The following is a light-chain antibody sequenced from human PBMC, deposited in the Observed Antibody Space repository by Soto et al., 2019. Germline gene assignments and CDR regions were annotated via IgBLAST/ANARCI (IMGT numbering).Light chain of an antibody. Sequence: EIVMTQTPLSLSVTPGQPASIYCHSIQSLLHTDGKTYFSWYLQRPGQPLQLLIYEVSNRFSGVPDRFNGSGSETDFTLKISRVEAEDVGIYFCMHSVQIPPTFGQGTKVDIK. CDR1: QSLLHTDGKTY. V-gene: IGKV2D-29*01. J-gene: IGKJ1*01. CDR3: MHSVQIPPT. CDR2: EVS.